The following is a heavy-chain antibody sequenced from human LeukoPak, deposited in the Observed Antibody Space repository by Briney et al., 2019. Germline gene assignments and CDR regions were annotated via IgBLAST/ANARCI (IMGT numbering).Heavy chain of an antibody. J-gene: IGHJ4*02. V-gene: IGHV4-59*01. CDR1: GGSISSYY. D-gene: IGHD6-6*01. Sequence: SETLSLTCTVSGGSISSYYWSWIRQPPGKGLEWIGYIFYSGSTNYNPSLKSRVTISVDMSKNQFSLKLSSVTAADTAVYYCARVPAYSSSFYYFDYWGQGTLVTVSS. CDR2: IFYSGST. CDR3: ARVPAYSSSFYYFDY.